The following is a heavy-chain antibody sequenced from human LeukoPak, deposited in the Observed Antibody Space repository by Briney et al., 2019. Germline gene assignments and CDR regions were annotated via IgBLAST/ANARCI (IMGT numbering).Heavy chain of an antibody. V-gene: IGHV4-59*08. CDR3: ARRRQVTSYAPYAFDV. CDR1: GGSISSYY. J-gene: IGHJ3*01. Sequence: SETLSLTCTVSGGSISSYYWSWIRQPPGKGLEWLGNIYFTGSSKSNPSLKSRVSISLDTSKNQLSLRLASVTATDTAMYYCARRRQVTSYAPYAFDVWGQGTMVTVSS. CDR2: IYFTGSS.